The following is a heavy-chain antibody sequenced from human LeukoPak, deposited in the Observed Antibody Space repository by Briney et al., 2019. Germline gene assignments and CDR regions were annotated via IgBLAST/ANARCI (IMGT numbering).Heavy chain of an antibody. CDR2: IYNNGRT. V-gene: IGHV4-39*07. CDR3: ARHSCAYSSSWFYGPRGCFDP. J-gene: IGHJ5*02. D-gene: IGHD6-13*01. CDR1: GDSVSNSRVY. Sequence: SETLSLTCSVSGDSVSNSRVYWGWIRQTPGEGLEWIGSIYNNGRTYYKPSLESRVTISVDTPKNQFSLKLTSVTAADTAVYYCARHSCAYSSSWFYGPRGCFDPWGQGTLVTVSS.